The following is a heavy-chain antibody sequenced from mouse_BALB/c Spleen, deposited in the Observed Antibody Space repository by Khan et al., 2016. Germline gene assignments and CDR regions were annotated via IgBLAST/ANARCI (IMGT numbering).Heavy chain of an antibody. V-gene: IGHV2-6-7*01. CDR3: ARALYYYGSSYVSYAMDY. Sequence: VKLEESGPGLVAPSQSLSITCTVSGFSLTGYGVNWVRQPPGKGLEWLGMIWGDGSTDYNSALKSRLSISKDNSKSQVFLKMNSLQTDDTARYYCARALYYYGSSYVSYAMDYWGQGTSVTVSS. CDR1: GFSLTGYG. J-gene: IGHJ4*01. D-gene: IGHD1-1*01. CDR2: IWGDGST.